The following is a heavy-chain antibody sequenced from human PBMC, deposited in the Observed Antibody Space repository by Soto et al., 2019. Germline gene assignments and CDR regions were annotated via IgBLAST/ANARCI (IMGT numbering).Heavy chain of an antibody. D-gene: IGHD2-2*01. CDR1: GGTFSIYT. CDR2: IIPILGIA. J-gene: IGHJ4*02. V-gene: IGHV1-69*02. Sequence: SVKVSCKATGGTFSIYTISWVRQAPGQGLEWMGRIIPILGIANYAQKFQGRVTITADKSTSTAYMELSSLRSEDTAVYYCARVRGIVVVPAAMEFDYWGQGTLVTVSS. CDR3: ARVRGIVVVPAAMEFDY.